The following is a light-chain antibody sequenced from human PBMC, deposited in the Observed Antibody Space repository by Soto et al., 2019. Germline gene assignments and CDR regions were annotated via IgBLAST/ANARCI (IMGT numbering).Light chain of an antibody. CDR1: QSISSY. CDR3: QQRSNWPPIT. Sequence: DIQMTQSPSSLSASVGDRVTITCRASQSISSYLNWYQHKPGRAPDLLIYAASTLQSGVPSRFSGSGSGTDFTLTISSLEPEDFAVYYCQQRSNWPPITFGQGTRLEI. J-gene: IGKJ5*01. CDR2: AAS. V-gene: IGKV1-39*01.